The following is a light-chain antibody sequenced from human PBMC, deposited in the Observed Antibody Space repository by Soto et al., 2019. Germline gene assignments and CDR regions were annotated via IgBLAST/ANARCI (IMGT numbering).Light chain of an antibody. CDR3: QQYDSLPLT. Sequence: DVQLTPAPSSLSASVGDTVTITCQAREDISNYLNWYQQKPGKAPKLLIYDASNLETGVPSRFSGSGSGTDFTFTISSLQPEDIATYYCQQYDSLPLTFGGGTKVDIK. V-gene: IGKV1-33*01. CDR2: DAS. J-gene: IGKJ4*01. CDR1: EDISNY.